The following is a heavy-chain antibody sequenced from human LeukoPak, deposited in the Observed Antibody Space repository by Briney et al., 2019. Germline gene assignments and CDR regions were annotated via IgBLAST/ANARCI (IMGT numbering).Heavy chain of an antibody. CDR3: AREDSSGYYYFYY. D-gene: IGHD3-22*01. Sequence: SETLSLTCTVSGGSISSYYWSWIRQPPGKGLEWIGYIYYSGSTNYNPSLKSRVTISVDTSRNQFSLKLGSVTAADTAVYYCAREDSSGYYYFYYWGQGTLVTVSS. CDR2: IYYSGST. CDR1: GGSISSYY. J-gene: IGHJ4*02. V-gene: IGHV4-59*01.